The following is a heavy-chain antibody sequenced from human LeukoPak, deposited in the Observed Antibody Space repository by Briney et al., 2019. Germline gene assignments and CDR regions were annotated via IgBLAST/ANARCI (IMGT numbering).Heavy chain of an antibody. CDR3: TRHFGDYAREFQH. Sequence: GGSLRLSCTGSGFTFGDYAVIWVRQAPGRGLEWVGFIRSKAYGGTTEYAASVKGRFTISRDDSKSIAYLQMDSLKTEDTAVYYCTRHFGDYAREFQHWGQGTLVTVSS. J-gene: IGHJ1*01. V-gene: IGHV3-49*04. D-gene: IGHD4-17*01. CDR2: IRSKAYGGTT. CDR1: GFTFGDYA.